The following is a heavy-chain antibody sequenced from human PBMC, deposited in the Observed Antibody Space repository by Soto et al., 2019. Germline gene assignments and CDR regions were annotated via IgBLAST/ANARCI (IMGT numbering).Heavy chain of an antibody. J-gene: IGHJ4*02. V-gene: IGHV1-69*12. D-gene: IGHD6-19*01. CDR1: GGTFSSYA. CDR2: SIPIFGTA. CDR3: ARDMYSSGWNDHLDY. Sequence: QVQLVQSGAEVKKPGSSVKVSCKAAGGTFSSYAISWVRQAPGQGLEWMGGSIPIFGTANYAQKFQGRVKITADESTSTAYMELSSLRSEDTAVYYCARDMYSSGWNDHLDYWGQGTLVTVSS.